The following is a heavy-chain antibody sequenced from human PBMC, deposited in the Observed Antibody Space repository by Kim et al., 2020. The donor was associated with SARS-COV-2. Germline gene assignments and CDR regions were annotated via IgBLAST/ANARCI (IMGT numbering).Heavy chain of an antibody. D-gene: IGHD2-15*01. V-gene: IGHV3-23*01. J-gene: IGHJ4*02. CDR3: AVAAKPTSPSSFDY. Sequence: ADPGKGRFTIPRDNSKNTLYLQMNSLRAEDTAIYYCAVAAKPTSPSSFDYWGQGTLVTVSS.